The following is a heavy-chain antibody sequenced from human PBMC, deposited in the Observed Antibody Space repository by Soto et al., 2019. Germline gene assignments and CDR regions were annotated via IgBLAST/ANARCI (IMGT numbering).Heavy chain of an antibody. Sequence: EVQLLESGGTLVQLGGSLRLSCATSGFTFSSYDMSWVRQAPEKGLEWVSGIRASNGCAYYANSVKGRFTISRDNSENTLYLLMDSLRVEDTAVYYCARDSGRDYFQHWGQGTQVTVSS. D-gene: IGHD3-10*01. V-gene: IGHV3-23*01. J-gene: IGHJ1*01. CDR1: GFTFSSYD. CDR2: IRASNGCA. CDR3: ARDSGRDYFQH.